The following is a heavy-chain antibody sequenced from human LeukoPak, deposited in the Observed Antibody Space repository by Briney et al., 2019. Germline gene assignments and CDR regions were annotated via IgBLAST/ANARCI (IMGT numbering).Heavy chain of an antibody. D-gene: IGHD2-15*01. V-gene: IGHV1-69*01. CDR2: IIPIFGTA. J-gene: IGHJ6*02. CDR3: ARTVAASHYYYYGMDV. CDR1: GGTFSSYA. Sequence: SVKVSCKASGGTFSSYAISWVRQAPGQGLEWMGGIIPIFGTANYAQKFQGRVTTTADESTSTAYMELSSLRSEDTAVYYCARTVAASHYYYYGMDVWGQGTTVTVSS.